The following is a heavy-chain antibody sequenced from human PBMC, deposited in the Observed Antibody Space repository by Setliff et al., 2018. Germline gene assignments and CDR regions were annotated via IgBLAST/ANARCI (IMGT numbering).Heavy chain of an antibody. CDR1: GASISGDGYY. CDR2: IFLTGST. CDR3: ARDRYCSSASCYATQYNWFDP. J-gene: IGHJ5*02. D-gene: IGHD2-2*01. Sequence: PSETLSLTCIVSGASISGDGYYWSWIRQHPGKGLEWIGHIFLTGSTDYDPSFRSRATISLDMSKNEFYLRMASVTSADTAVYYCARDRYCSSASCYATQYNWFDPWGQGTLVTVSS. V-gene: IGHV4-61*08.